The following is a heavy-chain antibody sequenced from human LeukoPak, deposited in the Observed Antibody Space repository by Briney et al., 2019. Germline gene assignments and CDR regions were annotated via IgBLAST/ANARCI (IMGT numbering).Heavy chain of an antibody. Sequence: GGSLRLSCAASGFTFSGYAMHWVRQAPGKGLEWVSSISSGSSYIYYADSMKGRFTVSRDNAENSLYLQMNSLKAEDTAVYFCASHYDIDYWGQGTLVTVSS. CDR1: GFTFSGYA. V-gene: IGHV3-21*06. J-gene: IGHJ4*02. CDR2: ISSGSSYI. D-gene: IGHD3-9*01. CDR3: ASHYDIDY.